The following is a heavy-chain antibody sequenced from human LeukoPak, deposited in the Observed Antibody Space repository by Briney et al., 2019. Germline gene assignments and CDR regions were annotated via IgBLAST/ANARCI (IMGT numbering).Heavy chain of an antibody. Sequence: PSETLSLTCTVSGGSISSYYWSWIRQPPGKGLEWIGYIYYSGSTNYNPSLKSRVTISVDTSKNQFSLKLSSVTAADTAVYYCAREVLYYDSSGNYFDYWGQGTLVTVSS. D-gene: IGHD3-22*01. CDR3: AREVLYYDSSGNYFDY. CDR1: GGSISSYY. J-gene: IGHJ4*02. V-gene: IGHV4-59*12. CDR2: IYYSGST.